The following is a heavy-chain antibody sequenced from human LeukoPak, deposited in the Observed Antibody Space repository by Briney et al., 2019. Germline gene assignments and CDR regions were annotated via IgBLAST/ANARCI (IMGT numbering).Heavy chain of an antibody. J-gene: IGHJ1*01. D-gene: IGHD3-10*01. CDR1: GGTFSSYA. Sequence: AVKVSCKASGGTFSSYAISWVRQAPGQGLEWMGRIVPIFGTANYAQKFQGRVTITTDESTSTAYMELSSLRSEDTAVYCCARDRGSGRYYRGVPEYFQHWGQGTLITVSS. CDR3: ARDRGSGRYYRGVPEYFQH. CDR2: IVPIFGTA. V-gene: IGHV1-69*05.